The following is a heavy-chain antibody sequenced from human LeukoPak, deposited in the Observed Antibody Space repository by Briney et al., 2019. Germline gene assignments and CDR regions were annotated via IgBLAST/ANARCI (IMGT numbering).Heavy chain of an antibody. CDR1: GFTFSGST. CDR3: TRGGHNNYYDGMDV. V-gene: IGHV3-73*01. J-gene: IGHJ6*02. Sequence: GGSLRLSCAASGFTFSGSTMHWVRQASRKGLEWVGRIRSKANSYATAYAASVKGRFTISRDDSKNTAFLQMNSLKAEDTAVYYCTRGGHNNYYDGMDVWGQGTTVIVSS. D-gene: IGHD5-24*01. CDR2: IRSKANSYAT.